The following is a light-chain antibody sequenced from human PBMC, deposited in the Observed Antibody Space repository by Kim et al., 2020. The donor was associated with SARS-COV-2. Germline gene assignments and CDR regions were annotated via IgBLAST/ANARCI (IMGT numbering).Light chain of an antibody. Sequence: EILLTQSPDTLSLSPGDSATLSCSASQSVGGSHLAWYQQKPGQAPRLLIYGASSMATGITDTFGGSGSGTDFTLTISRLEPEDIAVYYCQEYGSSPTWTFGQGNKVDIK. J-gene: IGKJ1*01. CDR3: QEYGSSPTWT. V-gene: IGKV3-20*01. CDR2: GAS. CDR1: QSVGGSH.